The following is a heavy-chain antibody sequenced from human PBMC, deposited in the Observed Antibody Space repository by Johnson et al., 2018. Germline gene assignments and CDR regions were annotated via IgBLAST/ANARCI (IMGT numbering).Heavy chain of an antibody. CDR2: IRSKAYGGTT. V-gene: IGHV3-49*05. CDR3: TRATVARDYYYGMDV. J-gene: IGHJ6*02. CDR1: GFTCGDYA. D-gene: IGHD5-12*01. Sequence: VQLVESGGGLVKPGRSLRLSCTASGFTCGDYAMSWFRQAPGKGLEWVGFIRSKAYGGTTEYAASWKGRFTISSDDSKSIAYLQMNSLKTEDTAVYYCTRATVARDYYYGMDVWGQGTTVTVSS.